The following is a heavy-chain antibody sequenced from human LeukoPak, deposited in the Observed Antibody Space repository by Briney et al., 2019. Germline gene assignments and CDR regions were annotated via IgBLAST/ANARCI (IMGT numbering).Heavy chain of an antibody. Sequence: QPGGSLRLSCAASGFTFRSYGMHWVRQAPGKGLEWVAFIRYDGNNKYYADSVKGRFTISRDNSKNTLYLQMNSLRAEDTAIYYCARDLSGYHFVGWFDPWGQGTLVTVSS. D-gene: IGHD3-22*01. V-gene: IGHV3-30*02. CDR3: ARDLSGYHFVGWFDP. CDR1: GFTFRSYG. J-gene: IGHJ5*02. CDR2: IRYDGNNK.